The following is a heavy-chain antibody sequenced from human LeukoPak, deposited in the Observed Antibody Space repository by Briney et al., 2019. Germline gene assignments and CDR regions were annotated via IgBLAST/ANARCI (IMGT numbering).Heavy chain of an antibody. V-gene: IGHV3-66*01. CDR3: AKGQGYYESQGGAFDI. J-gene: IGHJ3*02. D-gene: IGHD3-22*01. CDR1: GFTVSSNY. CDR2: IYSGGST. Sequence: GGSLRLSYAASGFTVSSNYMSWVRQAPGKGLEWVSVIYSGGSTYYADSVKGRFTISRDNSKNTLYLQMNSLRAEDTAVYYCAKGQGYYESQGGAFDIWGQGTVVTVSS.